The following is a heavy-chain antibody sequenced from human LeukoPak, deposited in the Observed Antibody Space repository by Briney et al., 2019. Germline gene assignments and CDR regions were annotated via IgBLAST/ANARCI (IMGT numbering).Heavy chain of an antibody. CDR1: GGSISSYF. CDR3: ARGPSIAAAGTHFDY. Sequence: NPSETLSLTCAVSGGSISSYFWTWIRQPAGKGLEWIGHIYSSGSTKYNPSLKSRVTMSLDTSKHQFSLKLTSVTAADTAIYYCARGPSIAAAGTHFDYWGQGTLVTVSS. J-gene: IGHJ4*02. V-gene: IGHV4-4*07. CDR2: IYSSGST. D-gene: IGHD6-13*01.